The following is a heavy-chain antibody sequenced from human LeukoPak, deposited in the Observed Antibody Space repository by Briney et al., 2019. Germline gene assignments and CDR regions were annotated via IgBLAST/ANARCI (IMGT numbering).Heavy chain of an antibody. CDR1: GFTVSSNY. CDR2: IYSGGST. CDR3: AAKKYIYGTNYYYYGMDV. D-gene: IGHD5-18*01. J-gene: IGHJ6*02. V-gene: IGHV3-53*04. Sequence: GGSLRLSCAASGFTVSSNYMSWVRQAPGKGLEWVSVIYSGGSTYYADSVKGRFTISRHNSKNTLYLQMNSLRAEDTAVYYCAAKKYIYGTNYYYYGMDVWGQGTMVTVSS.